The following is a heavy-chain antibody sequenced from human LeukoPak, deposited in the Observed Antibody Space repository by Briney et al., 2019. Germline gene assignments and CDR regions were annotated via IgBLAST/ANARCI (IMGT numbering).Heavy chain of an antibody. CDR2: ISGSGGST. D-gene: IGHD2-15*01. CDR1: GFTFSSYA. V-gene: IGHV3-23*01. Sequence: PGGSLRLSCAASGFTFSSYAMRWVRQAPGKGLEWVSAISGSGGSTYYADSVKGRFTISRDTSKNTLYLQMNSLRAEDTAVYFCAGRHCSGGGCYFAGADPFDYWGQGTLVTVSS. J-gene: IGHJ4*02. CDR3: AGRHCSGGGCYFAGADPFDY.